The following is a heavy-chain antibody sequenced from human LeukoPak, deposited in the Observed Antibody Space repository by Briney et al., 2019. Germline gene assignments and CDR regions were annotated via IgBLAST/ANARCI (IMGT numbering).Heavy chain of an antibody. Sequence: GGSLRLSCAASGFTFSSYGMHWVRQAPGKGLEWVACIRYDGRSTYYADSVKGRFTISRDNSKNTLYLQMNSLRAEDTAVYYCAGDGFVLGSYDFWSGSLYNWFDPWGQGTLVTVSS. V-gene: IGHV3-30*02. D-gene: IGHD3-3*01. CDR1: GFTFSSYG. CDR3: AGDGFVLGSYDFWSGSLYNWFDP. J-gene: IGHJ5*02. CDR2: IRYDGRST.